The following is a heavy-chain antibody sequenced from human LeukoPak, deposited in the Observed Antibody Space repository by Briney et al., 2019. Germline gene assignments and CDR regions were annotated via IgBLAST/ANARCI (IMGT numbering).Heavy chain of an antibody. Sequence: PSETLSLTCTVSGGSISSYYWSWIRQPPGKGLEWIGYIYYSGSTNYNPSLKSRVTISVDTSKNQFSLKLSSVTAADTAVYYCARHLQAVTTLGYFDYWGQGTLVTVSS. CDR2: IYYSGST. J-gene: IGHJ4*02. CDR3: ARHLQAVTTLGYFDY. V-gene: IGHV4-59*08. D-gene: IGHD4-17*01. CDR1: GGSISSYY.